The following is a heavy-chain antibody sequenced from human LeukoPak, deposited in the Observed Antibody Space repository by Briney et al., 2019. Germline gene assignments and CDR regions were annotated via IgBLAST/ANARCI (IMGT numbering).Heavy chain of an antibody. V-gene: IGHV1-8*01. CDR2: MNPNSGNT. D-gene: IGHD4-17*01. Sequence: ASVKVSCKASGYTFTSYDINWVRQATGQGLEWMGWMNPNSGNTGYAPKFQGRVTMTRNTSISTAYIELYSLRSDDTAVYYCTRGGRDYGDTRFDPWGQGTLVTVSS. CDR3: TRGGRDYGDTRFDP. J-gene: IGHJ5*02. CDR1: GYTFTSYD.